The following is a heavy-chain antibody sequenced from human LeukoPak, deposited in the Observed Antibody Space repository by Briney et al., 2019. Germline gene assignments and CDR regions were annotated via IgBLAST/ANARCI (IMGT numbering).Heavy chain of an antibody. D-gene: IGHD3-22*01. CDR1: GFTVSGNN. J-gene: IGHJ4*02. CDR2: IYSGGST. CDR3: ARGDSSGYYLNY. V-gene: IGHV3-53*01. Sequence: GGSLRLSCAASGFTVSGNNMSWVRQAPGKGLEWVSVIYSGGSTYYADSVKGRFTISRDNSKNSQYLQMNSLRAEDTAVYYCARGDSSGYYLNYWGQGTLVTVSS.